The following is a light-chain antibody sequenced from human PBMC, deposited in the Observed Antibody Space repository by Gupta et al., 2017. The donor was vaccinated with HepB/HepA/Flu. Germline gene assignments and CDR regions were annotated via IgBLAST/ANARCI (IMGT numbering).Light chain of an antibody. Sequence: DIVMPQSPDSLAVSLGERGTINCKPSQSALYSSNIKNYLAWYQQRPGQPPKLLIYWASTRESGVPDRFSGSGSGTDFTLTINSLEADDVAVYYCQQYYRSPYAFGPGTKVEIK. V-gene: IGKV4-1*01. CDR3: QQYYRSPYA. CDR2: WAS. CDR1: QSALYSSNIKNY. J-gene: IGKJ2*01.